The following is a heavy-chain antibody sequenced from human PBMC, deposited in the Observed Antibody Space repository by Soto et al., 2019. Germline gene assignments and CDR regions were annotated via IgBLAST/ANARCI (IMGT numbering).Heavy chain of an antibody. D-gene: IGHD3-9*01. CDR3: AKGDKVYYYGMDV. Sequence: EVQLLESGGGLVQPGGSLRLSCAASGFTFSSYAMSWVRQAPGKGLEWVSAISGSGGSTYYADSVKGRFTISRDNSKNPLYLQMNSLRAEDTAVYYCAKGDKVYYYGMDVWGQGTTVTVSS. CDR2: ISGSGGST. V-gene: IGHV3-23*01. J-gene: IGHJ6*02. CDR1: GFTFSSYA.